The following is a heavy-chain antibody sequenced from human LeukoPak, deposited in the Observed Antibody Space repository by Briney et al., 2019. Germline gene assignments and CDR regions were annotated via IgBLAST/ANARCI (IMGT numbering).Heavy chain of an antibody. D-gene: IGHD3-22*01. J-gene: IGHJ4*02. CDR3: AKDPYDSSGYYGYFDY. V-gene: IGHV3-23*01. Sequence: GGSLRLSCAASGFTFSSYAMSWVRQAPGKGLEWVSAISGSGGSTYYADSVTGRLTISRDNSKNTLYLQMNSLRAEDTAVYYCAKDPYDSSGYYGYFDYWGRGTLVTVSS. CDR2: ISGSGGST. CDR1: GFTFSSYA.